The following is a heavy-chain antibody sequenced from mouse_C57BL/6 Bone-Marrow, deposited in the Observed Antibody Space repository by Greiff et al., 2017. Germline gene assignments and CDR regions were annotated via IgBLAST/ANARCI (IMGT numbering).Heavy chain of an antibody. CDR1: GYTFTDYY. V-gene: IGHV1-76*01. J-gene: IGHJ4*01. CDR3: ATYGSLMDY. D-gene: IGHD1-1*01. CDR2: IYPGSGNT. Sequence: QVQLKESGAELVRPGASVTLSCKASGYTFTDYYINWVKQRPGQGLEWIARIYPGSGNTYYNEKFKGKATLTAEKSSSTAYMQLSSLTSDDSAVYFCATYGSLMDYWGQGTSVTVSS.